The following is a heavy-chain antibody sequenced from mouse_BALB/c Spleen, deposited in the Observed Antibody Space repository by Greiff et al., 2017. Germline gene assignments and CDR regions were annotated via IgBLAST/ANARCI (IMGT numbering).Heavy chain of an antibody. CDR2: ISSGSSTI. CDR3: ARSYYRYDDAMDY. J-gene: IGHJ4*01. Sequence: EVKVVESGGGLVQPGGSRKLSCAASGFTFSSFGMHWVRQAPEKGLEWVAYISSGSSTIYYADTVKGRFTISRDNPKNTLFLQMTSLRFEDTAMYYCARSYYRYDDAMDYWGQGTSVTVSS. CDR1: GFTFSSFG. D-gene: IGHD2-14*01. V-gene: IGHV5-17*02.